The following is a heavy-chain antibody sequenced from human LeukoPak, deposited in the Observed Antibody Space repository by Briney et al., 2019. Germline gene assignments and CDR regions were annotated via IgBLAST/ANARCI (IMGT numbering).Heavy chain of an antibody. D-gene: IGHD2-2*01. J-gene: IGHJ6*02. CDR1: GFTFSSYG. V-gene: IGHV3-33*01. CDR3: AREDCSSTSCYYYYYYGMDV. CDR2: IWYDGSNK. Sequence: PGGSLRLSCAAAGFTFSSYGMHWVRQAPGKGLEWVAVIWYDGSNKYYADSVKGRFTISRDNSKNTLYLQMNSLRAEDTAVYYCAREDCSSTSCYYYYYYGMDVWGQGTTVTVSS.